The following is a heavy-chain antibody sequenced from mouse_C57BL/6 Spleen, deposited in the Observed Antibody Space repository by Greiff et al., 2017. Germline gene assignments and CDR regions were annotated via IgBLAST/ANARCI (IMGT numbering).Heavy chain of an antibody. J-gene: IGHJ4*01. CDR1: GFTFSSYA. CDR2: ISDGGSYT. D-gene: IGHD2-3*01. Sequence: EVMLVESGGGLVKPGGSLKLSCAASGFTFSSYAMSWVRQTPEKRLEWVATISDGGSYTYYPENIKGRFTIARDNAENNLYLQMSHLKSEDTAMYYCARDRMAYAMDYWGQGTSVTVSS. CDR3: ARDRMAYAMDY. V-gene: IGHV5-4*01.